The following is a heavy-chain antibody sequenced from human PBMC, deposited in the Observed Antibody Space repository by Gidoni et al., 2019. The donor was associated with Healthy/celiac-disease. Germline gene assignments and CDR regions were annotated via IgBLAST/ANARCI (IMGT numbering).Heavy chain of an antibody. CDR1: GFTFSDYY. CDR2: IMSSSSYT. V-gene: IGHV3-11*05. D-gene: IGHD6-13*01. J-gene: IGHJ6*02. CDR3: ARDWSQQLDPTGNYYGMDV. Sequence: QVQLVESGGGLVKPGGSLRLSCAASGFTFSDYYISWIRQAPGQGLEWVSYIMSSSSYTNYADSVKGRFTISRDNAKNSLYLQMNSLRAEDTAVYYCARDWSQQLDPTGNYYGMDVWGQGTTVTVSS.